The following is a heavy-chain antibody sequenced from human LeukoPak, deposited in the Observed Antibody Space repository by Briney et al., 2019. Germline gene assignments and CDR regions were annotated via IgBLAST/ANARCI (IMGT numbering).Heavy chain of an antibody. J-gene: IGHJ4*02. D-gene: IGHD6-13*01. V-gene: IGHV4-39*01. CDR2: LYYSGST. CDR3: ARIPGIAAAIDY. CDR1: GDSISSSNW. Sequence: PSGTLSLTCAVSGDSISSSNWWGWIRQPPGKGLEWIGSLYYSGSTYYNPSLKSRVTISVDTSKNQFSLKLSSVTAADTAVYYCARIPGIAAAIDYWGQGTLVTVSS.